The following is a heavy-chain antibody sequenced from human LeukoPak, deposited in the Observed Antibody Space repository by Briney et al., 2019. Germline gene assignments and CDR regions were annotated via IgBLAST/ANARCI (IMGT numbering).Heavy chain of an antibody. D-gene: IGHD2-15*01. V-gene: IGHV1-46*01. CDR3: ARWRWSNRLDP. Sequence: GASVKVSCKASGYTFTTYYIHWVRQAPGQGLEWMGIINPRGGSTSYAQKLQGRVTMTRDTSTSTVYMELSSLRSEDTAVYYCARWRWSNRLDPWGQGTLVTVSS. CDR1: GYTFTTYY. CDR2: INPRGGST. J-gene: IGHJ5*02.